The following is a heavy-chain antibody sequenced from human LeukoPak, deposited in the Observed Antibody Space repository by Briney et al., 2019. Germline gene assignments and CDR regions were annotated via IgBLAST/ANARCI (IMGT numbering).Heavy chain of an antibody. CDR1: GFTFSSYA. J-gene: IGHJ4*02. CDR2: ISGSGGST. V-gene: IGHV3-23*01. D-gene: IGHD2/OR15-2a*01. Sequence: GGSLRLSCAASGFTFSSYAMSWVRQAPGKGLEWVSAISGSGGSTYYADSVKGRFTISRDNAKNSLYLQMNSLRAEDTAVYYCARERNSYFDYWGQGTLVTVSS. CDR3: ARERNSYFDY.